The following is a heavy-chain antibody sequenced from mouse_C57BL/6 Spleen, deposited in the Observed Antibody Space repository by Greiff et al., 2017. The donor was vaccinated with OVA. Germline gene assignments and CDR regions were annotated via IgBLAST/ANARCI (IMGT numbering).Heavy chain of an antibody. CDR2: IWSDGST. J-gene: IGHJ1*03. CDR3: ARHYYGSSYWYFDV. Sequence: VKVVESGPGLVAPSQSLSITCTVSGFSLTSYGVHWVRQPPGKGLEWLVVIWSDGSTTYNSALKSRLSISKDNSKRQVFLKMNSLQTDDTAMYYCARHYYGSSYWYFDVWGTGTTVTVSS. D-gene: IGHD1-1*01. CDR1: GFSLTSYG. V-gene: IGHV2-6-1*01.